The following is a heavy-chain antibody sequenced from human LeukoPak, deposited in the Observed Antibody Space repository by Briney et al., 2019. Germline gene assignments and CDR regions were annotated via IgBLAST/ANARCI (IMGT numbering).Heavy chain of an antibody. D-gene: IGHD3-22*01. V-gene: IGHV1-46*01. CDR3: AREITMIVPYLEVFDY. J-gene: IGHJ4*02. CDR1: GYTFTSYY. Sequence: GASLKVSCKASGYTFTSYYMHWVRQAPGQGLEWLGIINPSGGSTSYAQKFQGRVTMTMDTSTSTVYMELSSLRSEDTGVYYCAREITMIVPYLEVFDYWGQGTLVTVSS. CDR2: INPSGGST.